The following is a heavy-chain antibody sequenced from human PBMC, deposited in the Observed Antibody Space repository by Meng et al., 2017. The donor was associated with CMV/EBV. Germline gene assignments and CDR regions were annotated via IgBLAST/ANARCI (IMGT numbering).Heavy chain of an antibody. Sequence: ASVKVSCKASGYTFTSYDINWVRQAPGQGLEWMGIINPSGGSTSYAQKFQGRVTMTRDTSTSTVYMELSSLRSEDTAVYYCARDSITRPWDYYYGMDVWGQGTTVTVSS. CDR3: ARDSITRPWDYYYGMDV. D-gene: IGHD3-16*01. CDR1: GYTFTSYD. V-gene: IGHV1-46*01. J-gene: IGHJ6*02. CDR2: INPSGGST.